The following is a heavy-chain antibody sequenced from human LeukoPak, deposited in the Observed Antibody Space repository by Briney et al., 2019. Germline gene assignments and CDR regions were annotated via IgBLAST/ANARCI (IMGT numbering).Heavy chain of an antibody. J-gene: IGHJ4*02. V-gene: IGHV4-34*01. D-gene: IGHD3-22*01. Sequence: PSETLSLTCAVYGGSFSDYYWTWIRQPPGKGLEWIGEINHSGSTNYNPSLKSRVTISVGTSKNQFSLKLTSVTAADTAVYYCARVYYYDSSGYYLAYWGQGNLVTVSS. CDR2: INHSGST. CDR3: ARVYYYDSSGYYLAY. CDR1: GGSFSDYY.